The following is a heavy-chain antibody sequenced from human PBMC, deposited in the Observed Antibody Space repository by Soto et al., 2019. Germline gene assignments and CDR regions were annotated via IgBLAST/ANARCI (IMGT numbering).Heavy chain of an antibody. V-gene: IGHV4-4*02. CDR1: GGSISSSNL. D-gene: IGHD4-17*01. CDR3: ARARPFVGGEFDY. Sequence: QVQLQESGPGLVKPSGTLSLTCAVSGGSISSSNLWSWVRQPPGKGLEWIGEIYHSGSTNYNPSRFCRVTVSVGKTKSQFSLQLSSVTAAHTSVYYCARARPFVGGEFDYWGQGTLVTVSS. CDR2: IYHSGST. J-gene: IGHJ4*02.